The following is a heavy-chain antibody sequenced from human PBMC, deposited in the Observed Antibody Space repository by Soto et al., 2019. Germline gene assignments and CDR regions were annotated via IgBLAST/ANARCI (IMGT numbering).Heavy chain of an antibody. D-gene: IGHD3-3*01. CDR2: INPATGAA. Sequence: QLHLVQSGAVVKKPGASVTVSCSASGYPVTAYYMHWVRQAPGRGLEWMGGINPATGAAKYTRTFQGRVTMTRDTSASTVFMELSGLPSEDTAVFYCARGGGVGVAGSAAFDMWGQGTVVTVSS. J-gene: IGHJ3*02. CDR1: GYPVTAYY. V-gene: IGHV1-2*02. CDR3: ARGGGVGVAGSAAFDM.